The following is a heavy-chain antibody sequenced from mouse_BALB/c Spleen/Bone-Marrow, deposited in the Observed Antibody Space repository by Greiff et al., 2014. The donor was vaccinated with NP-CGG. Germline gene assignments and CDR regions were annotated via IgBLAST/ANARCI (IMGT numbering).Heavy chain of an antibody. CDR2: IYPGDGDT. V-gene: IGHV1-80*01. J-gene: IGHJ4*01. Sequence: VQLQQSGAEVVRPGSSVNISCKASGFAFSNYGLHWVKQRPGQGLEWIGQIYPGDGDTNYNGKFKGRVTLTADKSSSTAYMQLSSQTTEDSAVDFGASVYDYWRDYAMDYWGQGTSVTVSS. CDR1: GFAFSNYG. CDR3: ASVYDYWRDYAMDY. D-gene: IGHD2-4*01.